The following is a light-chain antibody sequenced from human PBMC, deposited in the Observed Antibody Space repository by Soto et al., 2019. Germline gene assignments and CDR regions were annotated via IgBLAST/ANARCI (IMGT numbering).Light chain of an antibody. CDR2: EGT. V-gene: IGLV2-23*01. CDR3: CSYTGSTSRFV. Sequence: QSLLTQPASVSGSPGQSITISCTGTSSDVGSYNLVSWYQHHPGEAPKLMIYEGTKRPSGVSNRFSGSKSGNTASLTISGLQAEDEANYYCCSYTGSTSRFVFGTGTKLTVL. J-gene: IGLJ1*01. CDR1: SSDVGSYNL.